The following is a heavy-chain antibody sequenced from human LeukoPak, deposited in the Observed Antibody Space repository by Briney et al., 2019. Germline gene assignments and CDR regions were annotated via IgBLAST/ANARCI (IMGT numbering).Heavy chain of an antibody. CDR2: INHSGST. CDR3: ARETYYYGSGSYYRRGFFDY. Sequence: PSETLSLTCAVYGGSFSGYYWSWIRQPPGKGLEWIGEINHSGSTNYNPSLKSRVTISVDTSKNQFSLKLSSVTAADTAVYYCARETYYYGSGSYYRRGFFDYWGQGTLVTVSS. V-gene: IGHV4-34*01. D-gene: IGHD3-10*01. CDR1: GGSFSGYY. J-gene: IGHJ4*02.